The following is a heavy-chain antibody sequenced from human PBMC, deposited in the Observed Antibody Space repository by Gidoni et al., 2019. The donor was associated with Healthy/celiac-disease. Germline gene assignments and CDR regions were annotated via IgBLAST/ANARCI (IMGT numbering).Heavy chain of an antibody. D-gene: IGHD3-22*01. Sequence: EVQLLESGGGLVQPGGSLRLYCAPSGFTFSRYAMSWVRQTPGMGLEWVSAISGSCGSTYYADSVKGRFTITRDNTKNTLYLQMNSLRAEDTAVYYCAKDEYYYDSSGYSHLDFDYWGQGTLVTVSS. CDR3: AKDEYYYDSSGYSHLDFDY. CDR2: ISGSCGST. J-gene: IGHJ4*02. CDR1: GFTFSRYA. V-gene: IGHV3-23*01.